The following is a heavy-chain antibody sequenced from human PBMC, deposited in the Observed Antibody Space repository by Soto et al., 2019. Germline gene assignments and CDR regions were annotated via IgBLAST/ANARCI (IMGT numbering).Heavy chain of an antibody. CDR3: AIHEHSGYALFH. CDR1: GYSFTSYW. D-gene: IGHD5-12*01. Sequence: GESLKISCQGSGYSFTSYWISWVRQMAGKGLEWMGRIDPSDSYTNYSPSFQGHVTISADKSISTAYLQWSSLKASDTVMYYCAIHEHSGYALFHWGQGTLVTVSS. V-gene: IGHV5-10-1*01. J-gene: IGHJ4*02. CDR2: IDPSDSYT.